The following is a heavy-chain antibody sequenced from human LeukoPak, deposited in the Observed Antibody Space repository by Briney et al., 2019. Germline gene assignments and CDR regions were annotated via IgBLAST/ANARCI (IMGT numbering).Heavy chain of an antibody. V-gene: IGHV1-2*04. J-gene: IGHJ3*01. Sequence: ASVKVSCKASGYTFTGYNMHWVRQAPGQGLEWMGWINPNSGGTNYAQKFQGWVTMTRDTSISTAYMELSRLRSDDTAVYYCARSITMIRGVHDAFDFWGQGTMVTVSS. CDR1: GYTFTGYN. CDR2: INPNSGGT. D-gene: IGHD3-10*01. CDR3: ARSITMIRGVHDAFDF.